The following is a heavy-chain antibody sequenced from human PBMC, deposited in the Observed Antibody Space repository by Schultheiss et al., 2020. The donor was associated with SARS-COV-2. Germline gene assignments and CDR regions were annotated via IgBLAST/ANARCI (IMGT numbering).Heavy chain of an antibody. J-gene: IGHJ4*02. D-gene: IGHD6-13*01. CDR1: GGTFSSYA. Sequence: SVKVSCKASGGTFSSYAISWVRQAPGQGLEWMGGIIPIFGTANYAQKFQGRVTITADESTSTAYMELSSLRSEDTAVYYCARAGYSSSWSITYYFDYWGQGTLVTVSS. CDR2: IIPIFGTA. V-gene: IGHV1-69*13. CDR3: ARAGYSSSWSITYYFDY.